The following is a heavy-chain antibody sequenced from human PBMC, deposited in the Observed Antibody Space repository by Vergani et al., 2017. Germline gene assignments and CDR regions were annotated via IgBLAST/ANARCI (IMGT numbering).Heavy chain of an antibody. CDR2: IYYSGST. J-gene: IGHJ1*01. D-gene: IGHD2-2*01. CDR3: ARRLGYCSSTSCRGYFQH. CDR1: GGSISSSSYY. Sequence: QVQLQESGPGLVKPSETLSLTCTVSGGSISSSSYYWGWIRQPPGKGLEWIGSIYYSGSTYYNPSLKSRVTISVDTSKNQFSLKLSSVTAADTAVYYCARRLGYCSSTSCRGYFQHWGQGTLVTVSS. V-gene: IGHV4-39*01.